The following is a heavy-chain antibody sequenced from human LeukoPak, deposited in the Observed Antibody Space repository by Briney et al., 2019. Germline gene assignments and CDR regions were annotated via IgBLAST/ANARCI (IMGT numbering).Heavy chain of an antibody. D-gene: IGHD1-26*01. CDR2: IYPGDSDP. V-gene: IGHV5-51*04. Sequence: ESLKISCKGSGYSFTSYWIGWVRPMPGKGLEWMGIIYPGDSDPRNSPSFQGQVTISADRPISTASLQWSSLSASHTAMYQCARPALGGSYIDYWGQGTLVTVSS. CDR3: ARPALGGSYIDY. CDR1: GYSFTSYW. J-gene: IGHJ4*02.